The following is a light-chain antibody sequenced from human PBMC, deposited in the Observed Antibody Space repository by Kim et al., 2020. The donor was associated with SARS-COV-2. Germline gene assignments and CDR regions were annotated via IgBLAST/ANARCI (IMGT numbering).Light chain of an antibody. Sequence: SSELTQDPAVSVSLGQTVRITCQGDSLRTYYATWYQQKPGQAPILLIYGKNNRPSGIPDRFSGSTSGKTASLTIAGTQAGDEADYSYNSRASNNDVVFGGGTQLTVL. CDR3: NSRASNNDVV. J-gene: IGLJ2*01. CDR2: GKN. CDR1: SLRTYY. V-gene: IGLV3-19*01.